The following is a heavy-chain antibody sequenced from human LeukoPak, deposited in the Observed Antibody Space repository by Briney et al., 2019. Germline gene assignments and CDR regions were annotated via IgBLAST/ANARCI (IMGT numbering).Heavy chain of an antibody. J-gene: IGHJ5*02. CDR3: ARLGGYCGGDCFNWFDP. V-gene: IGHV4-59*08. CDR1: GGSISSYY. CDR2: IYYSGST. Sequence: SETLSLTCTVSGGSISSYYWSWIRQPPGPGLEWIGYIYYSGSTNYNPSLKSRVTISVDTSKNQFSLKLSSVTAADTAVYYCARLGGYCGGDCFNWFDPWGQGTLVTVSS. D-gene: IGHD2-21*02.